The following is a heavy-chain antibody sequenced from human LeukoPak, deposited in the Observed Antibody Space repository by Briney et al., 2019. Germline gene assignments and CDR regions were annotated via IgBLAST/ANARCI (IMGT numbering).Heavy chain of an antibody. CDR1: GFTFSSYG. CDR2: IRYDGGNK. D-gene: IGHD3-10*01. J-gene: IGHJ4*02. Sequence: GGSLRLSCAASGFTFSSYGMHWVRQAPGQGLEWVAFIRYDGGNKYYVDSVKGRFTTSRDNSKNSLYLQMNSLRAEDTAVYYCARGGRFGELLTDYWGQGTLVTVSS. V-gene: IGHV3-30*02. CDR3: ARGGRFGELLTDY.